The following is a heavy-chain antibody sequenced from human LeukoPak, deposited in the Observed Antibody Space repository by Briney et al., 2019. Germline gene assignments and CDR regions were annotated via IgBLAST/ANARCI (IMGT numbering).Heavy chain of an antibody. D-gene: IGHD1-26*01. V-gene: IGHV3-49*03. Sequence: SGGSLRLSCTASGFTLGDYAMSWFRQAPGKGLEWVGFIRSKSYGGTTEYAASVKGRFTISTDDSKSIAYLQMNSLKTEDTAVYYCTRAWYSGSYLFDYWGQGTLVTVSS. CDR1: GFTLGDYA. CDR2: IRSKSYGGTT. J-gene: IGHJ4*02. CDR3: TRAWYSGSYLFDY.